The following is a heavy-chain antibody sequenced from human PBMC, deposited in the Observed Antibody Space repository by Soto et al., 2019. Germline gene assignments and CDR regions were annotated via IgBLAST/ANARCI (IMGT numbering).Heavy chain of an antibody. CDR2: ISYDGSNK. Sequence: GGSLRLSCAASGFTFSSYAMHWVRQAPGKGLEWVAVISYDGSNKYYADSVKGLFTISRDNSKNTRYLQMNSLGAEDTAVYYCARPVYYDILTGSEFDYWGQGTLVTVSS. CDR1: GFTFSSYA. J-gene: IGHJ4*02. D-gene: IGHD3-9*01. CDR3: ARPVYYDILTGSEFDY. V-gene: IGHV3-30-3*01.